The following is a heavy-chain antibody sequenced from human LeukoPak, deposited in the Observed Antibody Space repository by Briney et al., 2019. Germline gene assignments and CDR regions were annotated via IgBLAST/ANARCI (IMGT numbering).Heavy chain of an antibody. CDR1: GFTVSSND. D-gene: IGHD3-16*02. V-gene: IGHV3-66*04. J-gene: IGHJ5*02. Sequence: PGGSLRLSCAASGFTVSSNDMSWVRQAPGKGLEWVSFISSGGSTYYADSVKNRFTISRDNSKNTLYLQMNSLRAEGTAVYYCARRPPGIVAWFDPWGQGTLVTVSS. CDR3: ARRPPGIVAWFDP. CDR2: ISSGGST.